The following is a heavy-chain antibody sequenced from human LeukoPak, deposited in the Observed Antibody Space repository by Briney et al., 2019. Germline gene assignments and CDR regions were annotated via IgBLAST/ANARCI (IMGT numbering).Heavy chain of an antibody. D-gene: IGHD6-13*01. CDR2: ISGSGGST. Sequence: GGSLRLSCAASGFTFSSYAMSWVRQAPGKGLEWVSAISGSGGSTYYADSVKGRFTITRDNSKNTLYLQMNSLRAEDTAVYYCATRLAAAGTGVPVYWGQGTLVTVSS. CDR1: GFTFSSYA. CDR3: ATRLAAAGTGVPVY. J-gene: IGHJ4*02. V-gene: IGHV3-23*01.